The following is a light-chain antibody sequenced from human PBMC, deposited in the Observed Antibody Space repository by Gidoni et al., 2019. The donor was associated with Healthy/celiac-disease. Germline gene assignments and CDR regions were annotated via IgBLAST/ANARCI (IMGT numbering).Light chain of an antibody. CDR2: GNS. CDR1: SPNIGAGYD. V-gene: IGLV1-40*01. CDR3: QSYDSSLSGVV. J-gene: IGLJ2*01. Sequence: SVLTQPPSVSGAPGQRVTISCPGSSPNIGAGYDVPWYQQLPGTAPKLLIYGNSNRPSGVPDRFSGSKSGTSASLAITGLQAEDEADYYCQSYDSSLSGVVFGGGTKLTVL.